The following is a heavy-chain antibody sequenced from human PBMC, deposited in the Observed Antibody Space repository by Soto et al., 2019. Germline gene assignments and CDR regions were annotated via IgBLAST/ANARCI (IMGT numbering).Heavy chain of an antibody. D-gene: IGHD6-6*01. CDR2: INPNSGGT. CDR3: ARDRGPLSSYPDY. Sequence: QVQLVQSGAEVKKPGSSVTVSCKASGYTFTGYYMHWVRQAPGQGLEWMGWINPNSGGTNYAQNIQGRVTMTRDTSITTAYMELSRLRSDDTAVYYCARDRGPLSSYPDYWGQGTLVTVSS. V-gene: IGHV1-2*02. J-gene: IGHJ4*02. CDR1: GYTFTGYY.